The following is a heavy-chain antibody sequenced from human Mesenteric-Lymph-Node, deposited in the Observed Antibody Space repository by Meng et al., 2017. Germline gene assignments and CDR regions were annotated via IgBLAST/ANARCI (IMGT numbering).Heavy chain of an antibody. CDR2: MTSTSRST. J-gene: IGHJ4*02. CDR3: ARGPPGSYSTYFFDY. CDR1: GFTVSSNE. D-gene: IGHD1-26*01. V-gene: IGHV3-23*01. Sequence: GESLKISCAASGFTVSSNEMSWVRQAPGKGLEWVSAMTSTSRSTYYADSVKGRFTISRDNSKNTVFLQMNSLRAEDTAVYYCARGPPGSYSTYFFDYWGQGTLVTVSS.